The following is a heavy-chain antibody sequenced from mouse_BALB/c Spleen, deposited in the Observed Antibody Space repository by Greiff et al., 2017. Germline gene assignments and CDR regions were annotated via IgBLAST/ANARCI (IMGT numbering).Heavy chain of an antibody. Sequence: EVKLVESGGGLVKPGGSLKLSCAASGFAFSSYDMSWVRQTPEKRLEWVAYISSGGGSTYYPDTVKGRFTISRDNAKNTLYLQMSSLKSEDTAMYYCARHGGTLRWYFDVWGAGTTVTVSS. CDR1: GFAFSSYD. V-gene: IGHV5-12-1*01. D-gene: IGHD3-3*01. CDR2: ISSGGGST. J-gene: IGHJ1*01. CDR3: ARHGGTLRWYFDV.